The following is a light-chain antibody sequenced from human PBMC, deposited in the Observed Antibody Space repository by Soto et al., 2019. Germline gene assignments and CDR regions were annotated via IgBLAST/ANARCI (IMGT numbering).Light chain of an antibody. CDR1: SSDIGGYNY. V-gene: IGLV2-8*01. CDR2: EVS. CDR3: SSYAGSNVV. Sequence: QSVLTQPPSASGSPGQSVTISCTGTSSDIGGYNYVSWYQHHPGKAPKLMISEVSKRPSGVPDRFSGSKSGNTASLTVSGLQAEDEADYYCSSYAGSNVVFGGGTKVTVL. J-gene: IGLJ2*01.